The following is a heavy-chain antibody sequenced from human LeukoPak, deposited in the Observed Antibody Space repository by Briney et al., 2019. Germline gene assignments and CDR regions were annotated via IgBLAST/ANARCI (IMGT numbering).Heavy chain of an antibody. Sequence: WETLSLTCTVSGGSISSYYWSWLRQPAGKGLEWLGRIYTSGSTNYNPSLKSRVTMSVDTSKNQYCMKLSSVTAAGTAVYYCALSYYDYVWGSYRYRDYWGEGTLVTVSS. D-gene: IGHD3-16*02. CDR3: ALSYYDYVWGSYRYRDY. CDR1: GGSISSYY. CDR2: IYTSGST. V-gene: IGHV4-4*07. J-gene: IGHJ4*02.